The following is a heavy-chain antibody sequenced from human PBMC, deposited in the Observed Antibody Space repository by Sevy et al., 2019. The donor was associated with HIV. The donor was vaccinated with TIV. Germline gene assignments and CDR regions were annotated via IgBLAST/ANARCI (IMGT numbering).Heavy chain of an antibody. J-gene: IGHJ4*02. Sequence: GGSLRLSCAASGFTFSSYAMSWVRQAPGKGLEWVSAISGSGGSTYYADSVKGRFTISRDNSKNTLYLQMNSLRAEDPAVYYCAKGGDFPRVVSATTLDYFDYWGQGTLVTVSS. CDR2: ISGSGGST. CDR3: AKGGDFPRVVSATTLDYFDY. V-gene: IGHV3-23*01. CDR1: GFTFSSYA. D-gene: IGHD1-26*01.